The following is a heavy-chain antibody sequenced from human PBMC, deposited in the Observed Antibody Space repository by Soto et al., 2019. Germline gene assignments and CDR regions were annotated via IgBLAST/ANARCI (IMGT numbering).Heavy chain of an antibody. CDR2: ISGSGGST. J-gene: IGHJ4*02. Sequence: PGGSLRLSCAASGFTFSSYAMSWVRQAPGKGLEWVSAISGSGGSTYYADSVKGRFTISRDNSKNTLYLQMNSLRAEDTAVYYCARPPYDFWSGYYGPFDYWGQGTLVTVSS. D-gene: IGHD3-3*01. CDR3: ARPPYDFWSGYYGPFDY. V-gene: IGHV3-23*01. CDR1: GFTFSSYA.